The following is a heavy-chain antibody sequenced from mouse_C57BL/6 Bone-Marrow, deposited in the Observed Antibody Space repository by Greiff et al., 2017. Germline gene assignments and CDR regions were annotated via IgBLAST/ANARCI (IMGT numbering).Heavy chain of an antibody. CDR2: IYPRSGNT. V-gene: IGHV1-81*01. Sequence: QVQLQQSGAELARPGASVKLSCKASGYTFTSYGISWVKQRTGQGLEWIGEIYPRSGNTYYNEKFKGKATLTADKSSSTAYMELRSLTTEDSAVYFCARGGRGAEAMDYWGQGTSVTVSS. CDR3: ARGGRGAEAMDY. CDR1: GYTFTSYG. J-gene: IGHJ4*01.